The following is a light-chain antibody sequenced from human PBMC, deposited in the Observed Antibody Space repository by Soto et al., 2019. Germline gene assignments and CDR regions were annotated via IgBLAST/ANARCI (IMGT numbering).Light chain of an antibody. J-gene: IGLJ1*01. V-gene: IGLV2-14*01. CDR1: SSDVGAHNL. CDR2: EVN. CDR3: SSFTTTSTYV. Sequence: QSVLTQPASVSGSPGQSITISCTGTSSDVGAHNLVSWYQQHPGKAPKLIIYEVNNRPSGVSNRFSGSKSGNTASLTISGLQAEDEADYYCSSFTTTSTYVLGTGTKLTVL.